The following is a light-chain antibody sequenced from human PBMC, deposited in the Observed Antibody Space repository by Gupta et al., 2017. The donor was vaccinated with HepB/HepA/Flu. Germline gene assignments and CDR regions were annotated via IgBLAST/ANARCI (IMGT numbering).Light chain of an antibody. Sequence: QSALTPPASVSWSPGQSITISCTGTSSDVGSYKLVSWYQQHPGKAPELMIYEVDKRPSGVTNRFTGSKSGNTASLTIDGLQAEDEAEYYCCSYAGSSTAVFGGGTKLTVL. V-gene: IGLV2-23*02. CDR3: CSYAGSSTAV. CDR2: EVD. J-gene: IGLJ3*02. CDR1: SSDVGSYKL.